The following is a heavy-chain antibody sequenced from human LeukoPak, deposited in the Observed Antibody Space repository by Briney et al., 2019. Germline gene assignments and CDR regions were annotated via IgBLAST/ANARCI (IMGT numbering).Heavy chain of an antibody. CDR3: ARESTAMAQLWDY. D-gene: IGHD5-18*01. V-gene: IGHV4-39*07. CDR2: IYYSGST. Sequence: SETLSLTCTVSGGSISSSSYYWGWIRQPPGKGLEWIGSIYYSGSTYYNPSLKSRVTISVDTSKSQFSLKLSSVTAADTAVYYCARESTAMAQLWDYWGQGTLVTVSS. CDR1: GGSISSSSYY. J-gene: IGHJ4*02.